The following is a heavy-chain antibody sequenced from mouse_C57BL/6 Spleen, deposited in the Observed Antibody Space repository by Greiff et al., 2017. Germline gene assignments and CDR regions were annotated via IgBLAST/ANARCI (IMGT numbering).Heavy chain of an antibody. V-gene: IGHV5-16*01. D-gene: IGHD2-4*01. CDR1: GFTFSDYY. CDR2: INYDGSST. J-gene: IGHJ2*01. Sequence: EVKVVESEGGLVQPGSSMKLSCTASGFTFSDYYMAWVRQVPEKGLEWVANINYDGSSTYYLDSLKSRFIISRDNAKNILYLQMSSLKSEDTATYYCARIYYDYGYFDYWGQGTTLTVSS. CDR3: ARIYYDYGYFDY.